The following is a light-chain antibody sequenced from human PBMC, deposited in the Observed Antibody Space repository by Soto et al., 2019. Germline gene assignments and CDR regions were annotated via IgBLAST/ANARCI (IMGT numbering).Light chain of an antibody. J-gene: IGKJ1*01. CDR3: QQSFSPLWT. CDR1: QSISNY. CDR2: AAS. Sequence: DIQMTQSPSSLSASVGDRVTITCRASQSISNYLNWYQQKPGKAPKLLIYAASSRQSGVPSRFSGSGSETDFPLTISSLQPDDSATYYCQQSFSPLWTFGQGPKVEV. V-gene: IGKV1-39*01.